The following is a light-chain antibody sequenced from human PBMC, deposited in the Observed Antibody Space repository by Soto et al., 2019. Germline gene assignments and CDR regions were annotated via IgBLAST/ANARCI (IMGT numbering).Light chain of an antibody. CDR3: HHYHSAPQT. CDR2: WAS. V-gene: IGKV4-1*01. Sequence: DIVMTQSPDSLAVSLGERATINCKSSQSVLYSPNNKNYLAWYQQKPGQPPRLLVYWASTRESGVPDRFSGSGSGQDFTLTISSLQAEDAAVYYCHHYHSAPQTFGQGTKVEIK. J-gene: IGKJ1*01. CDR1: QSVLYSPNNKNY.